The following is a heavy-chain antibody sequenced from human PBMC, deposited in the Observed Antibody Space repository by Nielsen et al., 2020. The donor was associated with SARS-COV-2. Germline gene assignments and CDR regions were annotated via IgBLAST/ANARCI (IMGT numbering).Heavy chain of an antibody. CDR2: TYYRSKGYN. Sequence: WIRQSPSRGLEWLGRTYYRSKGYNDYAVSVKSRITINPDTSKNQFSLHLNSVTPEDTAVYYCARARGAYGDYYYYYYTDVWGKGTTVTVSS. CDR3: ARARGAYGDYYYYYYTDV. D-gene: IGHD4-17*01. V-gene: IGHV6-1*01. J-gene: IGHJ6*03.